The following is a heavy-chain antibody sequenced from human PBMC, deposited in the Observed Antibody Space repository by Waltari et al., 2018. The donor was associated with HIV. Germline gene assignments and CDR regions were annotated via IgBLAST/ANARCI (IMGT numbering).Heavy chain of an antibody. D-gene: IGHD3-10*01. CDR2: IYWNDDK. CDR1: GFSLSTSGVG. CDR3: AHSEGYYYGSGSPLFYYYGMDV. Sequence: QITLKESGPTLVKPTQTLTLTCTFSGFSLSTSGVGVGWIRQPPGKALEWLALIYWNDDKRYSPSLKSRLTITKDTSKNQVVLTMTNMDPVDTATYYCAHSEGYYYGSGSPLFYYYGMDVWGQGTTVTVSS. V-gene: IGHV2-5*01. J-gene: IGHJ6*02.